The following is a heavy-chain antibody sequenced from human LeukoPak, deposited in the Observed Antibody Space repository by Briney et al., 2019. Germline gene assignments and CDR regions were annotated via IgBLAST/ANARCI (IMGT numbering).Heavy chain of an antibody. CDR1: GYFISNNNW. Sequence: SETLSLTCVVSGYFISNNNWWGWIRQPPEKGLEWIGYIYYSGSVYYNPSLKSRVTMSVDTSKNQFSLELNSVTALDTAMYYCAREGQGYYGSGSYFDPWGQGTLVTVSS. CDR2: IYYSGSV. V-gene: IGHV4-28*03. CDR3: AREGQGYYGSGSYFDP. D-gene: IGHD3-10*01. J-gene: IGHJ5*02.